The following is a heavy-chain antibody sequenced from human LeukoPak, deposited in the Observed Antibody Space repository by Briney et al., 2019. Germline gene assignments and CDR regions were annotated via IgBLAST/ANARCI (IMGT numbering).Heavy chain of an antibody. D-gene: IGHD6-6*01. J-gene: IGHJ5*02. CDR2: ISSSSSYI. Sequence: PGGSLRLSCAASGFTFSSYSMIWVRQAPGKGLEWVSSISSSSSYIYYADSVKGRFTNSRGNAKNSLYLQMNSLRAEDTAVYYCARDRSIAARPNWFDPWGQGTLVTVSS. V-gene: IGHV3-21*01. CDR1: GFTFSSYS. CDR3: ARDRSIAARPNWFDP.